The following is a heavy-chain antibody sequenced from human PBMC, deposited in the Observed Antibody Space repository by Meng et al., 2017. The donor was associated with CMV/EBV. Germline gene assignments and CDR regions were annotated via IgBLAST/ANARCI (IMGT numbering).Heavy chain of an antibody. CDR2: ISSSGGTI. Sequence: CADYVVTFSDYYMTWIRQAPGKGLEWVSSISSSGGTIYYAESVKGRFTISRDNAKNSLYLQMSSLRAEDTAMYYCARDLLYGEGWFDPWGQGTLVTVSS. CDR1: VVTFSDYY. J-gene: IGHJ5*02. V-gene: IGHV3-11*01. D-gene: IGHD4-17*01. CDR3: ARDLLYGEGWFDP.